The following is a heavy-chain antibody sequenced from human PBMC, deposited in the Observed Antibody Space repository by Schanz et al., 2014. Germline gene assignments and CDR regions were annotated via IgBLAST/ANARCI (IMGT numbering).Heavy chain of an antibody. Sequence: QAQLVDSGGGVVQPGRSLRLSCAASEFTFSRYAMHWVRQAPGKGLEWVAIVSYDGHNKYYAVSVKGRFTISRDNSKSRLYLEMNSLRPEDTAIYYCARGPTTPETTEFYFDYWGQGTLVTVSS. D-gene: IGHD4-17*01. CDR3: ARGPTTPETTEFYFDY. CDR2: VSYDGHNK. J-gene: IGHJ4*02. V-gene: IGHV3-30*04. CDR1: EFTFSRYA.